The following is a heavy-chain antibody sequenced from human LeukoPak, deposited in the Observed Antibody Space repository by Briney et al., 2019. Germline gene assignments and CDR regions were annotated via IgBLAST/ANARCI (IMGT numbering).Heavy chain of an antibody. D-gene: IGHD5-24*01. J-gene: IGHJ4*02. CDR2: ISGSGGST. V-gene: IGHV3-23*01. CDR1: GFTFSSYG. CDR3: AKDPPGSYNEWYPRRNYFDY. Sequence: GGSLRLSCAASGFTFSSYGMSWVRQAPGKGLEWVSAISGSGGSTYYADSVKGRFTISRDNSKNTLYLQMNSLRAEDTAVYYCAKDPPGSYNEWYPRRNYFDYWGQGTLVIVSS.